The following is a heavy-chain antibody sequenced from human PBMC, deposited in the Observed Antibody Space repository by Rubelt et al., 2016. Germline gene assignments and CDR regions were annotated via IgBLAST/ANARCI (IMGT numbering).Heavy chain of an antibody. CDR3: AKGHRGLGTDWYFDF. V-gene: IGHV3-30*18. D-gene: IGHD3-16*01. CDR1: GFIFSNYG. J-gene: IGHJ2*01. CDR2: VSYDASDE. Sequence: ESGGGVVQPGRSLRLSCAASGFIFSNYGMHWVRQAPGKGLEWVALVSYDASDEYYADSVKGRFTISRDNSKNTLYLQMNSLRAEDTDEYYCAKGHRGLGTDWYFDFWGRGNLV.